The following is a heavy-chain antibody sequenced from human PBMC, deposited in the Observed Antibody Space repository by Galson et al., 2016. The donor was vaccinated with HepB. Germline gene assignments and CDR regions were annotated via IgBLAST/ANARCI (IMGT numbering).Heavy chain of an antibody. CDR1: GYIFTNYW. Sequence: SGAEVKQPGASLKISCQVSGYIFTNYWISWVRQMPGKGLEWMGRIHPADSFSNYSPSFQGHVTISVDKSTSTAYLRWSSLKASDTAIYYCVRHESIVGRPDYMDVWGKGTTVTVSS. CDR3: VRHESIVGRPDYMDV. V-gene: IGHV5-10-1*01. J-gene: IGHJ6*03. CDR2: IHPADSFS. D-gene: IGHD6-6*01.